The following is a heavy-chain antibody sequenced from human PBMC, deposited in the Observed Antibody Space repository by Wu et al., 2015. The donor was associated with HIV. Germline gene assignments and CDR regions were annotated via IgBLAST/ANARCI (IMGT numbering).Heavy chain of an antibody. J-gene: IGHJ3*02. V-gene: IGHV1-18*01. Sequence: QVQLVQSGAEVKKPGASVKVSCKASGYTFTSYGISWVRQAPGQGLEWMGWISAYNGDTNYAQKLQGRVTMTTDTSTSTAYMELRSLRSDDTAVYYCARDQDLALFLGEFNAFDIWGQGTMVTVSS. D-gene: IGHD3-16*01. CDR3: ARDQDLALFLGEFNAFDI. CDR1: GYTFTSYG. CDR2: ISAYNGDT.